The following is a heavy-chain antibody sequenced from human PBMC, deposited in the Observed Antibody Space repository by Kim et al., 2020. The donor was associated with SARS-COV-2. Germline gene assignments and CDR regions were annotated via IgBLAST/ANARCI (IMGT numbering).Heavy chain of an antibody. V-gene: IGHV4-39*07. Sequence: SETLSLTCTVSGGSISSSSYYWGWIRQPPGKGLEWIGSIYYSGSTYYNPSLKSRVTISVDTSKNQFSLKLSSVTAADTAVYYCARVNGVIDYWGQGTLVTVSS. CDR1: GGSISSSSYY. CDR3: ARVNGVIDY. J-gene: IGHJ4*02. D-gene: IGHD3-10*01. CDR2: IYYSGST.